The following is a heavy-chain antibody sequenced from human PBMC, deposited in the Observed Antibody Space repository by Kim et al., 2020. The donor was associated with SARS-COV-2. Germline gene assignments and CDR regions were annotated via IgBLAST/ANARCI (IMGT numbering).Heavy chain of an antibody. CDR1: GGSISSYY. CDR3: ARDLDYYGSGSYRI. Sequence: SETLSLTCTVSGGSISSYYWSWIRQPPGKGLEWIGYIYYSGSTNYNPSLKSRVTISVDTSKNQFSLKLSSVTAADTAVYYCARDLDYYGSGSYRIWGQGTMVTVSS. V-gene: IGHV4-59*01. CDR2: IYYSGST. D-gene: IGHD3-10*01. J-gene: IGHJ3*02.